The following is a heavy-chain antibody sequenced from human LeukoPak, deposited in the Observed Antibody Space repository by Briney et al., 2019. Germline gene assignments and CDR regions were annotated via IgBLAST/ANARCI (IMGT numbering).Heavy chain of an antibody. CDR2: INHSGST. CDR1: GGSFSGYY. Sequence: SETLSLTCAVYGGSFSGYYWSWIRQPPGKGLEWIGEINHSGSTNYNPSLKSRVTISVDTSKNQFSLKLSSVTAADTAVYYCARETPRDYYGSGLFDYWGQGTLVTVSS. V-gene: IGHV4-34*01. D-gene: IGHD3-10*01. J-gene: IGHJ4*02. CDR3: ARETPRDYYGSGLFDY.